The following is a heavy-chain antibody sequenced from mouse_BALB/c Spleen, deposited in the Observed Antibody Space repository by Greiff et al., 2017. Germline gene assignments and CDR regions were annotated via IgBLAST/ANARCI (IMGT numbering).Heavy chain of an antibody. Sequence: EVKLMESGGGLVKPGGSLKLSCAASGFTFSSYAMSWVRQTPEKRLEWVASISSGGSTYYPDSVKGRFTISRDNARNILYLQMSSLRSEDTAMYYCARGRAYGPWFAYWGQGTLVTVSA. V-gene: IGHV5-6-5*01. CDR2: ISSGGST. CDR3: ARGRAYGPWFAY. CDR1: GFTFSSYA. J-gene: IGHJ3*01. D-gene: IGHD2-10*02.